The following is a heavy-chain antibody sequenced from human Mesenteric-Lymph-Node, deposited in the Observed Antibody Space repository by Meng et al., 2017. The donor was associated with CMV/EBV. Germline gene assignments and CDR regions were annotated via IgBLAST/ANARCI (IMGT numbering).Heavy chain of an antibody. CDR3: ARAPYFDGDYFDY. CDR1: GFTFSSDS. D-gene: IGHD3-9*01. CDR2: ISSSISYI. J-gene: IGHJ4*02. Sequence: GGSLRLSCAASGFTFSSDSMNWVRQAPGKGLEWVSSISSSISYIYYADSVKGRFTIPRDNAKNSLYLQMTSLRAEDTAVYYCARAPYFDGDYFDYWGQGTLVTVSS. V-gene: IGHV3-21*01.